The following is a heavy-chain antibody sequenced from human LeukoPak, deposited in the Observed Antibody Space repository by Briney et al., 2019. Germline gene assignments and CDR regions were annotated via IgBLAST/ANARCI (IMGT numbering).Heavy chain of an antibody. D-gene: IGHD3-10*01. V-gene: IGHV1-2*02. J-gene: IGHJ4*02. Sequence: ASVKVSCKASGYTFTGYYMHWVRQAPGQGLEWMGWINPNRGGTNYAQKFQGRVTITRDTSISTAYMQLSRLRSDDTAVYYCASLWFGELSYFDYWGQGTLVTVSS. CDR1: GYTFTGYY. CDR3: ASLWFGELSYFDY. CDR2: INPNRGGT.